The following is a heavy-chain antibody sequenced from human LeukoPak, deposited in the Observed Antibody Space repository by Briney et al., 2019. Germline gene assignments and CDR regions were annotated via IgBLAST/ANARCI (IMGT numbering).Heavy chain of an antibody. J-gene: IGHJ4*02. D-gene: IGHD5-18*01. CDR1: GGSFSGDY. Sequence: SETLSLTCAVYGGSFSGDYWSWIRQPPGKGLEWIGEINHSGSTNYNPSLKSRVTISVDTSKNQFSLKLSSVTAADTAVYYCARERRRYSYGYFGGHAIYFDYWGQGTLVTVSS. CDR2: INHSGST. CDR3: ARERRRYSYGYFGGHAIYFDY. V-gene: IGHV4-34*01.